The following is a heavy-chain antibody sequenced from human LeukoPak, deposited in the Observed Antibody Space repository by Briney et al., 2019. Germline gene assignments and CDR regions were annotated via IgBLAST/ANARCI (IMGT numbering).Heavy chain of an antibody. D-gene: IGHD2-2*02. Sequence: GGALRLSCAASGFTFSSNWMSWVRQAPGKGLEWLAKIKQDGSETCHMDSVKGRFTISRDNAKNSLYLQMNSLRAEDTAVYYCAKYTGYYFDYWGQGILVTVPS. J-gene: IGHJ4*02. CDR1: GFTFSSNW. V-gene: IGHV3-7*01. CDR2: IKQDGSET. CDR3: AKYTGYYFDY.